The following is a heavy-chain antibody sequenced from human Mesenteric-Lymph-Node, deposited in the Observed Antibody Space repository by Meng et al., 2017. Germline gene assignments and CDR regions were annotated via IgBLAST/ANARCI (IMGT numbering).Heavy chain of an antibody. CDR2: INPNSGGT. J-gene: IGHJ4*02. CDR3: ARTGDSGYYDSSGYYISDDY. V-gene: IGHV1-2*06. Sequence: ASVKVSCKASGYTFTGYYMHWVRQAPGQGLEWMGRINPNSGGTNYAQKFQGRVTMTRDTSISTAYMELSRLRSDDTAVYYCARTGDSGYYDSSGYYISDDYWGQGTLVTVSS. CDR1: GYTFTGYY. D-gene: IGHD3-22*01.